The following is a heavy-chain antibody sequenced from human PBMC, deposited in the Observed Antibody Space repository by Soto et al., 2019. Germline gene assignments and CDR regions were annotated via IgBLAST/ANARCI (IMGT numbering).Heavy chain of an antibody. V-gene: IGHV4-39*01. D-gene: IGHD6-19*01. Sequence: QLQLQESGPGLVKPSETLSLTCTVSGGSISSSSYYWGWIRQPPGKGLEWIGSIYYSGSTYYNPSLKSRGTISVDTSKNQFSLKLSSVTAADTAVYYCARRAVADPFDYWGQGTLVTVSS. J-gene: IGHJ4*02. CDR2: IYYSGST. CDR3: ARRAVADPFDY. CDR1: GGSISSSSYY.